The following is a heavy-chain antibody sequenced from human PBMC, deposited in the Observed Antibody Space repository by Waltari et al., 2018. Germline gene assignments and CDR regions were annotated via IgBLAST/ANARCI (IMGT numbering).Heavy chain of an antibody. J-gene: IGHJ1*01. CDR3: ARSAAIVVRGRYFQY. D-gene: IGHD3-10*01. CDR1: GASSFGAYS. Sequence: QVHLQQWGAGLLKPSETLSLTCPVPGASSFGAYSWNWVRQVPGKGLEWIGEINDRGLTNYNPSLKSRVTISVDTSRNQFSLTLTSVTAADTALYYCARSAAIVVRGRYFQYWGQGTLVTVSS. CDR2: INDRGLT. V-gene: IGHV4-34*02.